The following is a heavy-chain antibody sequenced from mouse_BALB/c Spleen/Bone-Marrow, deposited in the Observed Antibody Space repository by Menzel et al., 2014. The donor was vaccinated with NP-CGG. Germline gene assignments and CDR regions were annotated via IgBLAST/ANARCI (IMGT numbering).Heavy chain of an antibody. D-gene: IGHD2-3*01. J-gene: IGHJ2*01. CDR3: ARLGYYWYFVY. V-gene: IGHV4-1*02. CDR2: INPESSTI. CDR1: GFDFRRYR. Sequence: EVKLEESGGGLVQPGGSLKLSCAASGFDFRRYRMSWVRQAPGKGLEWIGEINPESSTINYTPSLKDKSIISRDNANNTLYLQVSKVRSEDAAVYYCARLGYYWYFVYWGQGTTLTVSS.